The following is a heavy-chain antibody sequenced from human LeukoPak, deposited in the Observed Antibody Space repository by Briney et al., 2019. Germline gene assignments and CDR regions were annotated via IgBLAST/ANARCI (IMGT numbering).Heavy chain of an antibody. J-gene: IGHJ3*02. D-gene: IGHD3-10*01. V-gene: IGHV4-61*05. CDR3: ARSSRVDAFDI. Sequence: SETLSLTCTVSSGSISSSSYYWGWIRQPPGKGLEWIGYIYYSGSTNYNPSLKSRVTISVDTSKNQFSLKLSSVTAADTAVYYCARSSRVDAFDIWGQGTMVTVSS. CDR2: IYYSGST. CDR1: SGSISSSSYY.